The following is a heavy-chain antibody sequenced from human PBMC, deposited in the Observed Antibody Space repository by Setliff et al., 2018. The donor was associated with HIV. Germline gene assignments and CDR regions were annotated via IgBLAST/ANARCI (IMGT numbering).Heavy chain of an antibody. D-gene: IGHD2-15*01. CDR3: ATQPPYCSGNTCYSGDALDI. CDR1: GYTFTTYW. V-gene: IGHV5-51*01. Sequence: GESLKISCKGSGYTFTTYWIGWVRQMPGKGLEWMGIIHPGDSDIRYSPSFQGQVTISADKSINTAYLQWSSLKASDTAMYYCATQPPYCSGNTCYSGDALDIWGQGTMVTVSS. J-gene: IGHJ3*02. CDR2: IHPGDSDI.